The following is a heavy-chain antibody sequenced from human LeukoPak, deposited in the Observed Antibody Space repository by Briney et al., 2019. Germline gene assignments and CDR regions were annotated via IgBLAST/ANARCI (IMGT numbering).Heavy chain of an antibody. CDR1: GFTFSTYS. J-gene: IGHJ4*02. CDR3: AGGDRIAAAGKGVDY. CDR2: ISSSSSTI. Sequence: GGSLRLTCAASGFTFSTYSMNWVSQAPGKGLEWVSYISSSSSTIYYADSVKGRFTISRDNAKNSLYLQMISLRAEDTAVYYCAGGDRIAAAGKGVDYWGQGTLVTVSS. D-gene: IGHD6-13*01. V-gene: IGHV3-48*01.